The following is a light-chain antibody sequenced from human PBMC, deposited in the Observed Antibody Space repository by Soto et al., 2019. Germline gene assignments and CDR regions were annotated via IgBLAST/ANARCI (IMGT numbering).Light chain of an antibody. CDR3: HQYGTSPRT. CDR2: GAS. V-gene: IGKV3-20*01. J-gene: IGKJ1*01. CDR1: QSLRSGD. Sequence: ESGLTRSPGALSLSPGERATLSCRASQSLRSGDLAWYQQIPGQAPRLLIYGASSRATGIPDRFSGSGSGTDFNLTISRLEPEDFAVYYCHQYGTSPRTFGQRTKAAI.